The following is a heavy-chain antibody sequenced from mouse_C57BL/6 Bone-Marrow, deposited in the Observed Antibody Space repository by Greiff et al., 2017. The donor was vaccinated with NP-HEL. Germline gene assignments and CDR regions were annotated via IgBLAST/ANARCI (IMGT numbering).Heavy chain of an antibody. CDR1: GFTFSSYA. J-gene: IGHJ2*01. V-gene: IGHV5-4*01. CDR3: ARDRIPFYYYGKEYYFDY. D-gene: IGHD1-1*01. CDR2: ISDGGSYT. Sequence: EVQVVESGGGLVKPGGSLKLSCAASGFTFSSYAMSWVRQTPEKRLEWVATISDGGSYTYYPDNVKGRFTISRDNAKNNLYLQMSHLKSEDTAMYYCARDRIPFYYYGKEYYFDYWGQGTTLTVSS.